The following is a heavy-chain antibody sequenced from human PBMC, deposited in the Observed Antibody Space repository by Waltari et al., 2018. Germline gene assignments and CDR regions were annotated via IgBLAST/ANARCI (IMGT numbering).Heavy chain of an antibody. CDR1: GYTFTSYD. Sequence: VQLLESGGGLVQPGGSLRLSCAASGYTFTSYDINWVRQATGQGLEWMGWMNPNSGNTGYAQKFQGRVTITRNTSISTAYMELSSLRSEDTAVYYCASYYFDYWGQGTLVTVSS. CDR3: ASYYFDY. J-gene: IGHJ4*02. V-gene: IGHV1-8*03. CDR2: MNPNSGNT.